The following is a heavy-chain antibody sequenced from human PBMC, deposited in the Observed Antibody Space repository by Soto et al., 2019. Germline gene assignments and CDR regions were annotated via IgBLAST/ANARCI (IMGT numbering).Heavy chain of an antibody. CDR3: AHRRVVPAKGNNWFDT. CDR1: GFSLSTSGVG. J-gene: IGHJ5*02. CDR2: IYWDDDK. V-gene: IGHV2-5*02. D-gene: IGHD2-15*01. Sequence: QITLKESGPTLVKPTQTLTLTCTCSGFSLSTSGVGVGWIRQPPGNALKWLAFIYWDDDKRYSPSLKSRLTNTKDTSKNQVVLTMTNMDPVYTATYYCAHRRVVPAKGNNWFDTWGQGTLVIVSS.